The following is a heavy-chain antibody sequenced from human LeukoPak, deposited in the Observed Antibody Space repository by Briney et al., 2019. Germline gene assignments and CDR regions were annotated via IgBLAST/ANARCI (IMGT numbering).Heavy chain of an antibody. J-gene: IGHJ4*02. Sequence: GGSLRLSCEASGFTFSDYWMSWVRQAPGKGLEWGANIHQDGSEKNYVDSVKGRFTISRDNAKKSLYLQMNSLRAEDTAVYYCATYKWIHLWSTPFDYWGQGTLVTVSS. D-gene: IGHD5-18*01. CDR2: IHQDGSEK. CDR1: GFTFSDYW. CDR3: ATYKWIHLWSTPFDY. V-gene: IGHV3-7*01.